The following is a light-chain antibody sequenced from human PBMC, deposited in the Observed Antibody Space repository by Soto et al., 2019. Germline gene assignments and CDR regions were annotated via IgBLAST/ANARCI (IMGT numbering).Light chain of an antibody. Sequence: EIVLTQSPATLSLSPGERATLSCRASQSVSNNLGWYQQKPGQAPRLLIYDASNRATDIPARFSGSGSGTDFTLIINSLEPEDFAVYYCQQRSNWSRTFGQGTKLEIK. CDR3: QQRSNWSRT. CDR1: QSVSNN. V-gene: IGKV3-11*01. J-gene: IGKJ2*01. CDR2: DAS.